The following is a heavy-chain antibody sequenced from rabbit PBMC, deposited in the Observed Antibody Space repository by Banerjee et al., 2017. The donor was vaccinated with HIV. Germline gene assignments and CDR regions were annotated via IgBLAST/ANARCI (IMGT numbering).Heavy chain of an antibody. D-gene: IGHD4-2*01. J-gene: IGHJ4*01. V-gene: IGHV1S45*01. CDR3: ARSDAGNGRGINL. CDR1: GFSFSSYYY. Sequence: QEQLVESGGGLVQPEGSLTLTCTASGFSFSSYYYMCWVRQAPGKGPEWIGCIYLGSSGSTAYATWAKGQFTISRTSSTTVTLQMTSLTAADTATYFCARSDAGNGRGINLWGQGTLVTVS. CDR2: IYLGSSGST.